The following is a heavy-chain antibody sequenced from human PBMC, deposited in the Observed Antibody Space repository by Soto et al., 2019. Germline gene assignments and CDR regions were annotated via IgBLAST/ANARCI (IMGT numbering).Heavy chain of an antibody. J-gene: IGHJ6*02. Sequence: EVQLVESGGGSVQPGESLRLSCAASGFSFRDYDMHWVRQRKGKGLEWVSALGAARAPYYVGSVKGRFSLSRDNAQNSLFLQMNNLRVDDTAVYFCARAYLGRLPRRADYYYAMDVWGRGTTVTVSS. CDR3: ARAYLGRLPRRADYYYAMDV. CDR1: GFSFRDYD. CDR2: LGAARAP. D-gene: IGHD1-26*01. V-gene: IGHV3-13*05.